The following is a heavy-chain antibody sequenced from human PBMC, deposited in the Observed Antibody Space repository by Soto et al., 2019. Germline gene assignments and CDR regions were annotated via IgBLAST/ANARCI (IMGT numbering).Heavy chain of an antibody. V-gene: IGHV4-4*02. D-gene: IGHD4-17*01. Sequence: SETLSLTCAVSGDSISDRNWWSWVRQSPGKGLEWIGEISHSGTTNYNPSLKGRVTTSLDKSKRQFSLKVTSMTAADTAVYYCARLNSGPGDDWGQGTLVTVSS. CDR1: GDSISDRNW. J-gene: IGHJ1*01. CDR2: ISHSGTT. CDR3: ARLNSGPGDD.